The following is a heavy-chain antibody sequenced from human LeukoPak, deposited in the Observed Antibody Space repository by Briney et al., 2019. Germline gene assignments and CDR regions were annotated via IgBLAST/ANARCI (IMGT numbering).Heavy chain of an antibody. CDR3: AKDGVSDFWSGSYYYYMDV. D-gene: IGHD3-3*01. V-gene: IGHV3-23*01. CDR1: GFTFSSYG. Sequence: GGSLRLSCAASGFTFSSYGMYWVRQAPGKGLEWVSAISGSGGSTYYADSVKGRFTISRDNSKNTLYLQMNSLRAEDTAVYYCAKDGVSDFWSGSYYYYMDVWGKGTTVTVSS. CDR2: ISGSGGST. J-gene: IGHJ6*03.